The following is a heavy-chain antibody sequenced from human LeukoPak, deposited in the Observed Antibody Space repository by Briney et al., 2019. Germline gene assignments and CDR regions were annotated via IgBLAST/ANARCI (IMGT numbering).Heavy chain of an antibody. D-gene: IGHD5/OR15-5a*01. CDR3: AKGNLRGPPPNIDF. CDR2: ISKTGST. Sequence: GGSLSLSCAASVFTFSSYAMSGVRQAPGKGLEWVSAISKTGSTYYADSVKARFTISRDNSKNTLYLQMNSLTAEDTAVYYCAKGNLRGPPPNIDFWGQGTLVTVSS. CDR1: VFTFSSYA. J-gene: IGHJ4*02. V-gene: IGHV3-23*01.